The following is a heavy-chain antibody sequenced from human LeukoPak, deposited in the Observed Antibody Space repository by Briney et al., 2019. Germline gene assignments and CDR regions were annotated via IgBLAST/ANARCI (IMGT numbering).Heavy chain of an antibody. J-gene: IGHJ6*02. CDR3: ARGPTYYDFWSGYYTGDYYYYGMDV. V-gene: IGHV4-34*01. CDR2: INHSGST. D-gene: IGHD3-3*01. Sequence: SETLSLTCAVYGGSFSGYYWSWIRQPPGKGLEWIGEINHSGSTNYNPSLKSRVTISVDTSKNQFSLKLSSVTAADTAVYYCARGPTYYDFWSGYYTGDYYYYGMDVWGQGTTVTVSS. CDR1: GGSFSGYY.